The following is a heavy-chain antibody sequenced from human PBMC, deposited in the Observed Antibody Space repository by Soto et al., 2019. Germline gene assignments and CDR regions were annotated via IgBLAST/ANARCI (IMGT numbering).Heavy chain of an antibody. CDR1: GGTFSSYT. J-gene: IGHJ4*02. Sequence: QVQLVQSGAEVQKPGSSVKVSCKASGGTFSSYTISWVRQAPGQGLEWMGRIIPILGIANYAQKFQGRVTITADKSTSTAYMELSSLRSEDTAVYYWARVSVDYGDFFKWGQGTLVTVSS. V-gene: IGHV1-69*02. CDR3: ARVSVDYGDFFK. D-gene: IGHD4-17*01. CDR2: IIPILGIA.